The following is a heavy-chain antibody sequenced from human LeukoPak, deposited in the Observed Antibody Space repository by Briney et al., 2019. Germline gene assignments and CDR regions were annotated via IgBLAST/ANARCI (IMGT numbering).Heavy chain of an antibody. CDR1: GYSISSGYY. J-gene: IGHJ6*03. CDR2: IYHSGST. V-gene: IGHV4-38-2*02. CDR3: ARDTRYSYGSDYYMDV. Sequence: SETLSLTCTVSGYSISSGYYWGWIRQPPVKGLEWIGSIYHSGSTYYNPSLKSRVTISVDTSKNQFSLKLSSVTAADTAVYYCARDTRYSYGSDYYMDVWGKGTTVTVSS. D-gene: IGHD5-18*01.